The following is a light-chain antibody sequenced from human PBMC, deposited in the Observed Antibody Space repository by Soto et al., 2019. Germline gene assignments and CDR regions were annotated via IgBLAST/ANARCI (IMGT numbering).Light chain of an antibody. J-gene: IGLJ3*02. CDR3: CSYTSSSIRV. CDR2: EVR. V-gene: IGLV2-18*02. Sequence: QSALTQPPSVSGSPGQSVTISCTGTSTDFVGYNRVSWYQQPPGTAPKLIIYEVRNRPSGVSNRLSGSKSGNTASLTISGLQADDEADYYCCSYTSSSIRVFGGGTKLTVL. CDR1: STDFVGYNR.